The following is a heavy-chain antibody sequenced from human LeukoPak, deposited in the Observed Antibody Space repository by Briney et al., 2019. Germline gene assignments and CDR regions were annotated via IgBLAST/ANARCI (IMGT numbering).Heavy chain of an antibody. J-gene: IGHJ4*02. D-gene: IGHD3-22*01. V-gene: IGHV4-39*01. Sequence: PSETLSLTCTVSGGSISSSSYYWGWIRQPPGKGLEWFGRIYYSGSTYYNPSLKSRVTISVDTSKNQFSLKLSSVTAADTAVYYCARARYYYDSSGYTLDYWGQGTLVTVSS. CDR3: ARARYYYDSSGYTLDY. CDR1: GGSISSSSYY. CDR2: IYYSGST.